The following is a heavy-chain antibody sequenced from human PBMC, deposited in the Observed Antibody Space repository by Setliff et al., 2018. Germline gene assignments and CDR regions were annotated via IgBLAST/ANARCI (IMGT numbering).Heavy chain of an antibody. CDR3: ARDWRHSGMSWANYFDP. CDR1: GGTFDNFA. Sequence: ASVKVSCKASGGTFDNFAITWVRQAPGQGLEWMGRIFPKFGTANYAQKFQDRVVITADESTSTGYMEINGLTSEDTAVYYCARDWRHSGMSWANYFDPWGQGTVVTVS. J-gene: IGHJ5*02. D-gene: IGHD3-10*01. V-gene: IGHV1-69*13. CDR2: IFPKFGTA.